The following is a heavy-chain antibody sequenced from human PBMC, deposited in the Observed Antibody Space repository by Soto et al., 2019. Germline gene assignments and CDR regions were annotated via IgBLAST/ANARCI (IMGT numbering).Heavy chain of an antibody. D-gene: IGHD6-19*01. CDR3: ARDETYTAGWYFEH. J-gene: IGHJ4*02. Sequence: QVQLVQSGAEVKKRGASVKVSCKASGYMFISYGMSWLRQAAGQGLEWIGWISGYNGKTDLAQKFQGRVTMTTEASTSTVYMELTSLRFDDTALYYCARDETYTAGWYFEHWGQGTLVTVPS. CDR2: ISGYNGKT. CDR1: GYMFISYG. V-gene: IGHV1-18*01.